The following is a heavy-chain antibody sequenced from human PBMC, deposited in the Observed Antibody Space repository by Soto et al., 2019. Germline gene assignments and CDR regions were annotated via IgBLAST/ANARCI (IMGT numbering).Heavy chain of an antibody. D-gene: IGHD3-10*01. Sequence: QVQLVQSGAEVKKPGSSVKVSCKASGGTFSSYTISWVRQAPGQGLEWMGRIIPILGIANYAQKLQGRVTITADKSTSTAYMELSSLRSEDTAVYYCASRMSSGYYYGMDVWGQGTKVTVSS. CDR2: IIPILGIA. J-gene: IGHJ6*02. CDR1: GGTFSSYT. V-gene: IGHV1-69*02. CDR3: ASRMSSGYYYGMDV.